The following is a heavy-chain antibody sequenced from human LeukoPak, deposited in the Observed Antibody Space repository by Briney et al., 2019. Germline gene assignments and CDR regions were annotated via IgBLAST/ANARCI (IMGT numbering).Heavy chain of an antibody. CDR2: INPNSGGT. CDR3: AREIKGEYSSSWYSVYSCYYYYMDV. J-gene: IGHJ6*03. D-gene: IGHD6-13*01. Sequence: ASVKVSCKASGYTFTGYYMHWVRQAPGQGLEWMGWINPNSGGTNYAQKFQGRVTMTRDTSISTAYMELSRLRSDDTAVYYCAREIKGEYSSSWYSVYSCYYYYMDVWGKGTTVTVSS. V-gene: IGHV1-2*02. CDR1: GYTFTGYY.